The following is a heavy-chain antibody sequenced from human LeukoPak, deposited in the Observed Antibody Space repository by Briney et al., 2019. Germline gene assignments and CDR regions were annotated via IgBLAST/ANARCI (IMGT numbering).Heavy chain of an antibody. CDR2: IYSGGST. CDR3: ATGSRSYYLDY. D-gene: IGHD3-10*01. V-gene: IGHV3-66*01. CDR1: GFTFSNYA. J-gene: IGHJ4*02. Sequence: PGGSLRLSCAASGFTFSNYAMSWVRQAPGKGLEWVSVIYSGGSTYYADSVKGRFTISRDSSKNTLYLQMNSLRAEDTAVYYCATGSRSYYLDYWGQGTLVTVSS.